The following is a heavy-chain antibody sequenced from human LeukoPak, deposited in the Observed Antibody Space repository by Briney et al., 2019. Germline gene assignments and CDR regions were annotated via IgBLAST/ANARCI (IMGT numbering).Heavy chain of an antibody. CDR1: GFTVSSNY. V-gene: IGHV3-53*01. J-gene: IGHJ4*02. CDR2: IYSGGST. D-gene: IGHD6-13*01. Sequence: GGSLRLSSAASGFTVSSNYMSWVRQAPGKGLEWVSVIYSGGSTYYADSVKGRFTISRDNSKNTLYLQMNSLRAEDTAVYYCARSSPWYPFDYWGQGTLVTVSS. CDR3: ARSSPWYPFDY.